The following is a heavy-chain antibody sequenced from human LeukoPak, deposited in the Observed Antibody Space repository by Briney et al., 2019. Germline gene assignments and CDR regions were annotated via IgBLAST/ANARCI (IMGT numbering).Heavy chain of an antibody. V-gene: IGHV4-31*03. CDR1: GGSISSGGYY. CDR3: ARGVRGTGTKKALFDY. Sequence: SETLSLTCTVSGGSISSGGYYWSWIRQHPGKGLEWTGYIYYSGSTYYNPSLKSRVTISVDTSKNQFSLKLSSVTAADTAVYYCARGVRGTGTKKALFDYWGQGTLVTVSS. CDR2: IYYSGST. J-gene: IGHJ4*02. D-gene: IGHD1-7*01.